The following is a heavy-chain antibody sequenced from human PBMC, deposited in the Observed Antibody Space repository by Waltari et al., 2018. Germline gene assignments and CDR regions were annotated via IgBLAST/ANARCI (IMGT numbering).Heavy chain of an antibody. V-gene: IGHV3-33*01. J-gene: IGHJ4*02. Sequence: QVQLVESGGGVVQPGRSLRLSCAASGFTFSSYGMHWVRQAPGKGLEWVAVIWDDGSNKYYADSVKGRFTISRDNSKNTLYLQMNSLRAEDTAVYYCARNDYGDYSPHYWGQGTLVIVSS. D-gene: IGHD4-17*01. CDR1: GFTFSSYG. CDR3: ARNDYGDYSPHY. CDR2: IWDDGSNK.